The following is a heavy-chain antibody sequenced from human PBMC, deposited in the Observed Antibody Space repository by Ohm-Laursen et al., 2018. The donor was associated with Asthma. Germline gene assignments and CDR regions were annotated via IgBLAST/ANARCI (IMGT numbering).Heavy chain of an antibody. Sequence: SLRLSCAAPGFTFSNAWMSWVRQAPGKGLEWVGRIKSKTDGGTTDYAAPVKGRFTTSRDDSKNTLYLQLNSLKTEDTAVYYCTALRYSSGWYLSDFWGQGTLVTVSS. J-gene: IGHJ4*02. V-gene: IGHV3-15*01. D-gene: IGHD6-19*01. CDR3: TALRYSSGWYLSDF. CDR2: IKSKTDGGTT. CDR1: GFTFSNAW.